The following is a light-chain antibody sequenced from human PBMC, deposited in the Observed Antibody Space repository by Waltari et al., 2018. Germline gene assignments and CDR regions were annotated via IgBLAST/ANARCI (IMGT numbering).Light chain of an antibody. CDR2: WAS. J-gene: IGKJ2*03. Sequence: DIVMTQSPDSLAVSLGERATSTCKTSQSVFYNSNNKHYLAWYQQQVGQPPKLLIYWASSRESGVPDRFSGSVSGTDFTLTISSLQAEDVAVYYCQQYYTAPYSFGQGTKLEIK. V-gene: IGKV4-1*01. CDR1: QSVFYNSNNKHY. CDR3: QQYYTAPYS.